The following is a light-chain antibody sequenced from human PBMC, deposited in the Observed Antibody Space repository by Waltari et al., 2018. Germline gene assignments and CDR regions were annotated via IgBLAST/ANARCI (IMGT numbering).Light chain of an antibody. CDR3: QSADDSGDHVL. J-gene: IGLJ2*01. V-gene: IGLV3-25*03. CDR2: SST. Sequence: QKSGQAPVVVIRSSTGRPAGMPERFSASDSGTTGTLVISGVQAEDEAEYYCQSADDSGDHVLFGGGTKLTVL.